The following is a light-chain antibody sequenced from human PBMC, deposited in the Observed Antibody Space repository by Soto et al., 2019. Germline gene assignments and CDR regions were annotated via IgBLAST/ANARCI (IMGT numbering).Light chain of an antibody. CDR3: ASWDSDLDGFV. J-gene: IGLJ1*01. Sequence: QSALAQSPSVSAAPGQRVTISCSGSSSNIPYQFVSWYKQFPGMAPTLLIYDNSRRPSGVPDRFSATKSGPSATLDIAGLQTADEAVYYCASWDSDLDGFVFGPGTKVTVL. CDR1: SSNIPYQF. V-gene: IGLV1-51*01. CDR2: DNS.